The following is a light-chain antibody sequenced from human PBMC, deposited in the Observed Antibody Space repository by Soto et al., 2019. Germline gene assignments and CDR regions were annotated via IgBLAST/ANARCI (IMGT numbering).Light chain of an antibody. V-gene: IGKV3-20*01. J-gene: IGKJ4*01. Sequence: EVVLTQSPGTLSLSPGDRATLSCKASQSISSSHLAWYQQKPGQAPRLLLYGASTRATGIPARFSGSGSGTEFTLTISSLQSEDFDVYYCQQSSSCPLTLGGGTKVDIK. CDR1: QSISSSH. CDR2: GAS. CDR3: QQSSSCPLT.